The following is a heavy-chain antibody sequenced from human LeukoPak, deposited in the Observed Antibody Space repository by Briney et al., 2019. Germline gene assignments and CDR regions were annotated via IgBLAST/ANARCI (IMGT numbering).Heavy chain of an antibody. CDR1: GGSISSYY. J-gene: IGHJ4*02. V-gene: IGHV4-59*01. Sequence: PSETLSLTCTVSGGSISSYYWSWIRQPPGKGLEWIGYIYYSGSTNYNPSLKSRVTISVDTSKNQFSLKLSSVTAADTAVYYCARGPYSTYGVCYILYFDYWGQGTLVTVYS. D-gene: IGHD2-8*01. CDR3: ARGPYSTYGVCYILYFDY. CDR2: IYYSGST.